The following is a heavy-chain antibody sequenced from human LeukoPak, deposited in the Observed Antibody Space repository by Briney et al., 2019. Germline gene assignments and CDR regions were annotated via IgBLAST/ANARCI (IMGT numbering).Heavy chain of an antibody. D-gene: IGHD3-3*01. V-gene: IGHV1-2*02. J-gene: IGHJ4*02. Sequence: ASVKVSCKASGYTFTGYYMHWVRQAPGQGLEWMGWINPNSGGTNYAQKFQGRVTMTRNASISTAYVELSSLRSEDTAVYYCARGNFYSGWGQGTLVTVSS. CDR3: ARGNFYSG. CDR1: GYTFTGYY. CDR2: INPNSGGT.